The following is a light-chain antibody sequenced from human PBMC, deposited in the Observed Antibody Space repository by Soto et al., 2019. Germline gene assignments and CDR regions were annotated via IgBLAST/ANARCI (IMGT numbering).Light chain of an antibody. Sequence: DIQMTQSPSTLSASVGDRVTITCRASQSISNWLAWYQQKPGKAPKYLIYKASNLQSGVPSRYSGSGSGTEFALTISSLQTDDFATYYCQQYDSYPLAFGGGTGVDIK. CDR2: KAS. J-gene: IGKJ4*01. CDR1: QSISNW. CDR3: QQYDSYPLA. V-gene: IGKV1-5*03.